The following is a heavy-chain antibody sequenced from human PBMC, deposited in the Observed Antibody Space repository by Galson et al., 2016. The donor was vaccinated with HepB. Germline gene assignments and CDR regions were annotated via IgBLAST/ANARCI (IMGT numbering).Heavy chain of an antibody. V-gene: IGHV3-7*03. D-gene: IGHD2-15*01. CDR1: GFTFTTYW. J-gene: IGHJ4*02. Sequence: SLRLSCAASGFTFTTYWMTWVRQAPGKGLEWVANIKQDGSEKYYVDSVKGRFTISRDNAKYSLYLQMNSLRAEDTAVYYCATPDEGSGRIFDYWGQGTLVTVSS. CDR2: IKQDGSEK. CDR3: ATPDEGSGRIFDY.